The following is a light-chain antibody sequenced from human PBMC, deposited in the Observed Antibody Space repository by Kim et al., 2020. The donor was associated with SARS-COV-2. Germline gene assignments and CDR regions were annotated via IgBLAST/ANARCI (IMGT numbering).Light chain of an antibody. J-gene: IGKJ5*01. V-gene: IGKV1-5*03. CDR1: NVFSSW. CDR2: QTS. CDR3: QQYNSYPIT. Sequence: ASGGDRVPITCQASNVFSSWLAWYQQKPGKSPKHLIDQTSSLQSGVPSRFSGSGSGTEFTLTINSLQPDDFATYYCQQYNSYPITFGQGTRLEIK.